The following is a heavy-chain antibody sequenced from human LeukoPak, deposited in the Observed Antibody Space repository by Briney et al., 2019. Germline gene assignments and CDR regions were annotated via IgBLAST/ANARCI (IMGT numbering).Heavy chain of an antibody. J-gene: IGHJ1*01. D-gene: IGHD6-13*01. CDR2: IKSKTYGGTA. Sequence: PGGSLRLSCAASGFTFSNAWMSWVRQAPGKGLEWVGRIKSKTYGGTADYPAPVKGRFTISRDDSENTVYLQMNSLKTEDTAVYYCTTVRGSSYQYFQRWGQGTLVTVSS. CDR1: GFTFSNAW. V-gene: IGHV3-15*01. CDR3: TTVRGSSYQYFQR.